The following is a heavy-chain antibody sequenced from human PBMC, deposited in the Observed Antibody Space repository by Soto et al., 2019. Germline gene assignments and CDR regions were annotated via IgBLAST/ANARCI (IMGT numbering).Heavy chain of an antibody. J-gene: IGHJ4*02. CDR1: GYTFTTCY. Sequence: ASVKVSCKASGYTFTTCYMHWVLQAPGQGLEWMGIINPSNGATSYAQKFQGRVTMTRDTSTSTFYMELSSLRSEDTAVYYCAREFYYFDTSGRQYYFDFWGPGTLVTVSS. CDR2: INPSNGAT. V-gene: IGHV1-46*01. D-gene: IGHD3-22*01. CDR3: AREFYYFDTSGRQYYFDF.